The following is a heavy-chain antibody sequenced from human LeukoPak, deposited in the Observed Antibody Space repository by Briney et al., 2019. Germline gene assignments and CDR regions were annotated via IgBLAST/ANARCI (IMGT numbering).Heavy chain of an antibody. J-gene: IGHJ3*02. CDR1: GYTFTGYY. Sequence: GASVKVSCKASGYTFTGYYIHWVRQAPGQGLEWMGIINPNGGSTGYAQKFQGRVSMSRDTSTSTVYMELSSLRSEDTAVYYCAREGGGDRGRAFDMWGQGTMVTVSS. V-gene: IGHV1-46*01. CDR2: INPNGGST. CDR3: AREGGGDRGRAFDM. D-gene: IGHD2-21*02.